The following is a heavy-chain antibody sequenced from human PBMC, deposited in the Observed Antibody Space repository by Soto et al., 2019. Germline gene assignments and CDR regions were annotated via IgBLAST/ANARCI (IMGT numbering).Heavy chain of an antibody. D-gene: IGHD3-10*01. V-gene: IGHV4-34*01. CDR1: GGSFSDYY. CDR3: ARRIRGVNDAFDI. Sequence: QVQLQQWGAGLLKPSETLSLTCVVYGGSFSDYYWSWIRQPPGKGLEWIGEINHSGSTNYNPSLNSRVTISVDTSKNQFSLNLSSVTAADTAVYYCARRIRGVNDAFDIWGQGTMVTVSS. CDR2: INHSGST. J-gene: IGHJ3*02.